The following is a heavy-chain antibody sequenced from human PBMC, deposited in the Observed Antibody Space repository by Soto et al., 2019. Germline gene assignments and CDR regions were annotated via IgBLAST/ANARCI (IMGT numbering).Heavy chain of an antibody. CDR3: ARDRPIVVVPAAMYGDDAFDI. CDR2: IWYDGSNK. Sequence: GGSLRLSCAASGFTFSSYGMHWVRQAPGKGLEWVAVIWYDGSNKYYADSVKGRFTISRDNSKNTLYLQMNSLRAEDTAVYYCARDRPIVVVPAAMYGDDAFDIWGQGTMVTV. CDR1: GFTFSSYG. J-gene: IGHJ3*02. V-gene: IGHV3-33*01. D-gene: IGHD2-2*01.